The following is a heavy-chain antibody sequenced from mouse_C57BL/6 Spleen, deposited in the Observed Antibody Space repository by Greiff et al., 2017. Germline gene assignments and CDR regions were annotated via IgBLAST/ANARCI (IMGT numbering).Heavy chain of an antibody. V-gene: IGHV1-18*01. Sequence: EVQLLESGPELVKPGASVKIPCKASGYTFTDYNLDWVKQSHGKSLEWIGDINPNNGGTIYNQKFKGKATLTVDKSSSTAYMELRSLTSEDTAVYYCARSYYDSYYFDYWGQGTTLTVSS. J-gene: IGHJ2*01. CDR3: ARSYYDSYYFDY. CDR1: GYTFTDYN. CDR2: INPNNGGT. D-gene: IGHD2-4*01.